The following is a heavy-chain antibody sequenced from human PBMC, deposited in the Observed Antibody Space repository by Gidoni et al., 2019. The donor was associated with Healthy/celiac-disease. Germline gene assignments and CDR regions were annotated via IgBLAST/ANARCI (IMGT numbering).Heavy chain of an antibody. Sequence: GKGLEWIGSIYYSGSTYYNPSLKSRVTISVDTSKNQFSLKLSSVTAADTAVYYCARDGPRDDYNWNYGLLFDYWGQGTLVTVSS. V-gene: IGHV4-39*02. J-gene: IGHJ4*02. D-gene: IGHD1-7*01. CDR2: IYYSGST. CDR3: ARDGPRDDYNWNYGLLFDY.